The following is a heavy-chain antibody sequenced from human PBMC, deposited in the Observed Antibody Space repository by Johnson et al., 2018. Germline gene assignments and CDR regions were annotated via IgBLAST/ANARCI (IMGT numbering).Heavy chain of an antibody. CDR1: GFTFGSYW. D-gene: IGHD2-2*01. J-gene: IGHJ2*01. CDR3: ARDQDIVVVPAAGDWYFDL. Sequence: EVQLVESGGGLVQPGGSLRLSCAASGFTFGSYWMSWVRQAPGKGLEWVANITQAGSEKYYVDSVKGRFTISRDNAKNSLYLQRNSRRAEEPAVYYCARDQDIVVVPAAGDWYFDLWGRCTLVTVSS. V-gene: IGHV3-7*01. CDR2: ITQAGSEK.